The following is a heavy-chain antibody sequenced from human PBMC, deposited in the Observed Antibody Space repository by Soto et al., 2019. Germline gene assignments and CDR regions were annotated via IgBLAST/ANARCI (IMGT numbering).Heavy chain of an antibody. CDR2: ISAYNGNT. J-gene: IGHJ5*02. V-gene: IGHV1-18*01. CDR3: ARGVVFGSYYNKYNWFDP. Sequence: ASVKVSCKASGYTFTNYGISWVRQAPGQGLEWMGWISAYNGNTKYAQKLQGRVTMTTDTSTSTAYMELRSLRSDDTAVYYCARGVVFGSYYNKYNWFDPWGQGILVTVSS. D-gene: IGHD3-10*01. CDR1: GYTFTNYG.